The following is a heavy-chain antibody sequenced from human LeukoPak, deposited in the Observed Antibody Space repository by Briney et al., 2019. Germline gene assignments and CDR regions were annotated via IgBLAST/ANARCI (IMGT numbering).Heavy chain of an antibody. D-gene: IGHD3-3*01. CDR2: IKQDGSEK. Sequence: GGSLRLSCAASGFTFSSYWMSWVRQAPGKGLEWVANIKQDGSEKYYVDSVKGRFTISRDNAKNSLYLQMNSLRAEDTAVYYCARARVVRKLRFLEWLLSPLYYFDYWGQGTLVTVSS. CDR3: ARARVVRKLRFLEWLLSPLYYFDY. CDR1: GFTFSSYW. J-gene: IGHJ4*02. V-gene: IGHV3-7*01.